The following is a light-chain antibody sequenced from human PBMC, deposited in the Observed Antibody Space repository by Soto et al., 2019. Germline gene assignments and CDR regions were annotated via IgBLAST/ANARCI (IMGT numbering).Light chain of an antibody. CDR1: QSFSSSY. Sequence: EIVLTQSPGTLSLSPGERATLSCRASQSFSSSYLAWYQQKPVQAPSLLIYGASSRATGIPDRFSGSGSGTDFTLTISSLEPEDFAVYYCQHYGSALFTFGPGTKVDVK. V-gene: IGKV3-20*01. CDR2: GAS. J-gene: IGKJ3*01. CDR3: QHYGSALFT.